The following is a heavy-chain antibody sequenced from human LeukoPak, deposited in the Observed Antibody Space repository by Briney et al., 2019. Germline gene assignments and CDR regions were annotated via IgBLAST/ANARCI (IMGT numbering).Heavy chain of an antibody. V-gene: IGHV3-23*01. Sequence: GGSLRLSCAASGVTLSSYAMSWARQAPGKGLEWVSGISSSGSGGNTYYADSVKGRFTISRDSSKNTLFLQLNSLRVEDTAMYYCGRGNYYGVDIWGQGTTVTVSS. J-gene: IGHJ6*02. CDR1: GVTLSSYA. CDR3: GRGNYYGVDI. CDR2: ISSSGSGGNT.